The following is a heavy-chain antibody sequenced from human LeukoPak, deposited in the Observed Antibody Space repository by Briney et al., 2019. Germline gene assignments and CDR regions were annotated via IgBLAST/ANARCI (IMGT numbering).Heavy chain of an antibody. CDR2: ISAYNGNT. CDR1: GYTLTSYG. Sequence: ASVKVSCKASGYTLTSYGISWVRQAPGQGLEWMGWISAYNGNTNYAQKLQGRVTMTTDTSTSTAYMELRSLRSDDTAVYYCAREGGLLWFEELLDRTGMDVWGQGTTVTVSS. CDR3: AREGGLLWFEELLDRTGMDV. D-gene: IGHD3-10*01. V-gene: IGHV1-18*01. J-gene: IGHJ6*02.